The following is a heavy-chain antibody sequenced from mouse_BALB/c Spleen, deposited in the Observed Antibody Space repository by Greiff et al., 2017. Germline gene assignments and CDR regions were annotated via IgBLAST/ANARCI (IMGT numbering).Heavy chain of an antibody. CDR1: GYTFTSYV. CDR2: INPYNDGT. CDR3: ARIGYGSSPWFAY. J-gene: IGHJ3*01. D-gene: IGHD1-1*01. Sequence: VHVKQSGPELVKPGASVKMSCKASGYTFTSYVMHWVKQKPGQGLEWIGYINPYNDGTKYNEKFKGKATLTSDKSSSTAYMELSSLTSEDSAVYYCARIGYGSSPWFAYWGQGTLVTVSA. V-gene: IGHV1-14*01.